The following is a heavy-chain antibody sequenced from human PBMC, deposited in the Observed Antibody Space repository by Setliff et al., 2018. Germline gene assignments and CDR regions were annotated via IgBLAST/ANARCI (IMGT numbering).Heavy chain of an antibody. CDR2: INVSGGSA. J-gene: IGHJ4*02. D-gene: IGHD6-13*01. CDR1: GYSFIRYY. V-gene: IGHV1-46*01. Sequence: GASVKVSCKTSGYSFIRYYMYWVRQAPGQGLEWMGLINVSGGSASYEQKFQGRVTMTRDTSTGTVYMELTSLKSEDTAVYYCAGAGSAAAGRKGVFEYWGQGSLVTVSS. CDR3: AGAGSAAAGRKGVFEY.